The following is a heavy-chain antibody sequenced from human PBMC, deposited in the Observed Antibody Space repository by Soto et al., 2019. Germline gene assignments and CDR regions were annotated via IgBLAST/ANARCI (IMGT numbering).Heavy chain of an antibody. CDR1: GYTFTSYA. CDR2: INAGNGNT. Sequence: QVQLVQSGAEVKKPGASVKVSCKASGYTFTSYAMHWVRQAPGQRLEWMGWINAGNGNTKYSQKLQGRVTITRDTSASTVYMELSSLRSEDTAVYYCARALGVVTDEYWGQGTLVTVSS. V-gene: IGHV1-3*01. D-gene: IGHD2-15*01. CDR3: ARALGVVTDEY. J-gene: IGHJ4*02.